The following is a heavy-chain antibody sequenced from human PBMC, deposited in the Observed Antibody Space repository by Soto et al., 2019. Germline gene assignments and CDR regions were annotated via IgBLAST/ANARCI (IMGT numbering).Heavy chain of an antibody. J-gene: IGHJ6*03. D-gene: IGHD3-16*01. Sequence: SETLSLTCTVSGGSISSYYWSWIRQPPGKGLEWIGYIYYSGSTNYNPSLKSRVTISVDTSKNQFSLKLSSVTAADTAVYYCARDGGAHHYYPYYYMDVWGKGTTVTVSS. CDR1: GGSISSYY. CDR2: IYYSGST. CDR3: ARDGGAHHYYPYYYMDV. V-gene: IGHV4-59*01.